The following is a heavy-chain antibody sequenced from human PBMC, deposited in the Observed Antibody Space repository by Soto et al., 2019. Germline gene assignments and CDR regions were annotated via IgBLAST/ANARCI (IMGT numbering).Heavy chain of an antibody. D-gene: IGHD2-2*01. V-gene: IGHV4-30-2*01. CDR1: GGSISSGGYS. CDR2: IYHSGST. J-gene: IGHJ5*02. Sequence: PSETLSLTCAVSGGSISSGGYSWSWIRQPPGKGLEWIGYIYHSGSTYYNPSLKSRVTISVDRSKNQFSLKLSSVTAADTAVYYCERLGYCISTSCPRYNWFDPWGQGTLVTVSS. CDR3: ERLGYCISTSCPRYNWFDP.